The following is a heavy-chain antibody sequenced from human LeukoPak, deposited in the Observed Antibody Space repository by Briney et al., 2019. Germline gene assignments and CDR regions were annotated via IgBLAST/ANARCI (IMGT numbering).Heavy chain of an antibody. D-gene: IGHD4-17*01. CDR3: ASGHYPYNYYYYGMDV. Sequence: SETLSLTCTVSGGSISGGGYYWSWIRQHPGKGLEWIGYIYYSGSTYYNPSLKSRVTISVDTSKNQFSLKLSSVTAADTAVYYCASGHYPYNYYYYGMDVWGQGTTVTVSS. J-gene: IGHJ6*02. CDR1: GGSISGGGYY. V-gene: IGHV4-31*03. CDR2: IYYSGST.